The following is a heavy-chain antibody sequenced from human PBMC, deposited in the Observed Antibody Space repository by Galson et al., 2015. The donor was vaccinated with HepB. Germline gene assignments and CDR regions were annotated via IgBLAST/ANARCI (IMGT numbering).Heavy chain of an antibody. J-gene: IGHJ3*02. V-gene: IGHV1-24*01. CDR3: ATVNRRLPEDAFDI. D-gene: IGHD4-11*01. CDR2: FDPEDGET. Sequence: SVKVSCKVSGYTLTELSMHWVRQAPGKGLEWMGGFDPEDGETIYAQKFQGRVTMTEDTSTDTAYMELSSLRSEDTAVYYCATVNRRLPEDAFDIWGQGTMVTVSS. CDR1: GYTLTELS.